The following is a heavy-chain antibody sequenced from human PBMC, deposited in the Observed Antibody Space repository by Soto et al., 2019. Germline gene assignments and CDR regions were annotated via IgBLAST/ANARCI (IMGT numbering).Heavy chain of an antibody. CDR2: IYYSGST. D-gene: IGHD3-10*01. V-gene: IGHV4-31*03. Sequence: SETLSLTCTVSGGSISSGGYYWSWIRQHPGKGLEWIGYIYYSGSTYYNPSLKSRVTISVDTSKNQFSLKLSSVTAADTAVYYCARELGFGELEEDNWFDPWGQGTLVTVSS. CDR1: GGSISSGGYY. J-gene: IGHJ5*02. CDR3: ARELGFGELEEDNWFDP.